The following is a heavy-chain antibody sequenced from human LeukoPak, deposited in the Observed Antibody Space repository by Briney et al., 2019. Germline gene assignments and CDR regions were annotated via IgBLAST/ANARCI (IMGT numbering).Heavy chain of an antibody. Sequence: PGGSLRLSCAASGFTFSSYGMHWVRQAPGKGLEWVAFIRYDGSNKYYADSVKGRFTISRDNSKNTLYLQMNSLRAEDTAVYYCVKDEGDGYNSATGEFDYWGQGTLVTVSS. J-gene: IGHJ4*02. CDR1: GFTFSSYG. CDR3: VKDEGDGYNSATGEFDY. CDR2: IRYDGSNK. D-gene: IGHD5-24*01. V-gene: IGHV3-30*02.